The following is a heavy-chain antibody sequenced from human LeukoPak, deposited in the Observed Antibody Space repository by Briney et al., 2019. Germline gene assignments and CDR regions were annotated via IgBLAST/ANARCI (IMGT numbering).Heavy chain of an antibody. CDR3: AKGTHYYDTSGYTHY. CDR2: ISSSGSTI. CDR1: GFTFSDYY. D-gene: IGHD3-22*01. V-gene: IGHV3-11*01. Sequence: GGSLRLSCAASGFTFSDYYMSWIRQAPGKGLEWVSYISSSGSTIYYADSVKGRFTISRDNAKNSLYLQMNSLRAEDTALYYCAKGTHYYDTSGYTHYWGQGTLVTVSS. J-gene: IGHJ4*02.